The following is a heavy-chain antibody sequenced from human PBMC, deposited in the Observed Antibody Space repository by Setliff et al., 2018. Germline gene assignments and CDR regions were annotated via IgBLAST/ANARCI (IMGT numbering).Heavy chain of an antibody. V-gene: IGHV3-9*01. CDR1: GFTFDDYA. CDR3: ARDGGEY. CDR2: ISWNSGSI. Sequence: GGSLRLSCAASGFTFDDYAMHWVRQAPGKGLEWVSGISWNSGSIGYVDSVKGRFTISRDNAKNSLYLYMDSLRAEDTAVYYCARDGGEYWGQGTLVTVSS. J-gene: IGHJ4*02. D-gene: IGHD3-16*01.